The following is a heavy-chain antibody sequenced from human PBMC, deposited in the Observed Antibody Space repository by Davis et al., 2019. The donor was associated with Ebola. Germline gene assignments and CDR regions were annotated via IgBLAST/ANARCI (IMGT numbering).Heavy chain of an antibody. J-gene: IGHJ4*02. CDR1: GYSISSGYY. D-gene: IGHD4-11*01. V-gene: IGHV4-38-2*01. CDR2: IYHSGST. Sequence: SETLSLTCAVSGYSISSGYYWGWIRQPPGKGLEWIGSIYHSGSTYYNPSLKSRVTISVDTSKNQFSLKLSSVTAADTAVYYCARRASNYNYFDYWGQGALVTVSS. CDR3: ARRASNYNYFDY.